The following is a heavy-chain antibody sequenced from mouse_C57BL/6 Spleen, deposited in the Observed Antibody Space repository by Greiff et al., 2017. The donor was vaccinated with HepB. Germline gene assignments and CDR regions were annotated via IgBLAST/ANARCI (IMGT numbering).Heavy chain of an antibody. J-gene: IGHJ2*01. V-gene: IGHV1-80*01. CDR3: ARSAVGWYYFDY. D-gene: IGHD2-10*02. CDR2: IYPGDGDT. CDR1: GYAFSSYW. Sequence: VQLQQSGAELVKPGASVKISCKASGYAFSSYWMNWVKQRPGKGLEWIGQIYPGDGDTNYNGKFKGKATLTADKSSSTAYMQLSSLTSEDSAVYFCARSAVGWYYFDYWGQGTTLTVSS.